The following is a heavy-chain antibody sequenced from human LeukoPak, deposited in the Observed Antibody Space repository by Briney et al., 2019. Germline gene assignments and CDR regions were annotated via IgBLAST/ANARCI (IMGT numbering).Heavy chain of an antibody. CDR3: ARDRGTTYASDI. V-gene: IGHV1-2*06. CDR2: LNPNSGDT. D-gene: IGHD4-11*01. Sequence: AASVNVSFKASGYTFTDYYMHWVRQAPGQGLEWMGRLNPNSGDTDYAQNFRGRVTMTRDTSITTAYMELRRLTSDDTAVYYCARDRGTTYASDIWGQGTMVTVSS. CDR1: GYTFTDYY. J-gene: IGHJ3*02.